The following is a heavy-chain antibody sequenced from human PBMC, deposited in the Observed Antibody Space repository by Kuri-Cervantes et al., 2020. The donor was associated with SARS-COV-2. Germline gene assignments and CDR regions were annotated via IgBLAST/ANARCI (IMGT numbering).Heavy chain of an antibody. CDR1: GGSISNGGYS. V-gene: IGHV4-30-2*01. J-gene: IGHJ4*02. CDR2: IFHSGTA. Sequence: CAVSGGSISNGGYSWIWIRQPPGKGLEYIGYIFHSGTAYYNPSLKSRVAMSADRSKNQFSLNLRSVTAADTAVYYCARATLTMNFDYWGPGALVTVSS. D-gene: IGHD3-3*01. CDR3: ARATLTMNFDY.